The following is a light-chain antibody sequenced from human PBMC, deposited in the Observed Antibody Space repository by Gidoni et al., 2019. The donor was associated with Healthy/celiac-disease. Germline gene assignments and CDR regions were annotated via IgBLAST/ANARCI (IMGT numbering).Light chain of an antibody. Sequence: IVMTPSPLSLIVTPGEPASISCRSSQSLLHSNGYNYLDWYLQKPGQSPQLLIYLGSNRASGVPDRFSGSGSGTDFTLKISRVEAEDVGVYYCMQALQTPFTFXPXTKVXIK. CDR1: QSLLHSNGYNY. CDR3: MQALQTPFT. CDR2: LGS. V-gene: IGKV2-28*01. J-gene: IGKJ3*01.